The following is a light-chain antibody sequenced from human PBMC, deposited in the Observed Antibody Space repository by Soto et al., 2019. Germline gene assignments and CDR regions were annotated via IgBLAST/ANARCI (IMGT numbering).Light chain of an antibody. CDR2: DAS. CDR1: QSVSSY. Sequence: EIVLTQSPATLSLSPGERASLSCRASQSVSSYLAWYQQKPGQPPRLLIYDASNRATGIPARFSGSGSGTDFTLTISSLEPEDFAVYYGQQRSNWPAITFGQGTRLEIK. CDR3: QQRSNWPAIT. J-gene: IGKJ5*01. V-gene: IGKV3-11*01.